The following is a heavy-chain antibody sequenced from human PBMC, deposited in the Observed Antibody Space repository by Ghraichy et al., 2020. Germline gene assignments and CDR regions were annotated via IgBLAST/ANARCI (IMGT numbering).Heavy chain of an antibody. Sequence: SETLSLTCAVYGGSFSGYYWSWIRQPPGKGLEWIGEINHSGSTNYNPSLKSRVTISVDTSKNQFSLKLSSVTAADTAVYYCARGHNYDSSGYYYFDYWGQGTLVTVSS. CDR1: GGSFSGYY. CDR3: ARGHNYDSSGYYYFDY. CDR2: INHSGST. D-gene: IGHD3-22*01. V-gene: IGHV4-34*01. J-gene: IGHJ4*02.